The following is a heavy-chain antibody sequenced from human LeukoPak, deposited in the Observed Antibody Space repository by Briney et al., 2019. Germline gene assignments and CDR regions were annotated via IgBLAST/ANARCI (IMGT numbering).Heavy chain of an antibody. CDR3: ARALGYCSSTSCALDY. CDR1: GFTFSSYA. CDR2: ISSNGGST. D-gene: IGHD2-2*01. Sequence: GGSLRLSCAASGFTFSSYAMHWVRQAPGKGLEYVSAISSNGGSTDYADSVKGRFTISRDNSKNTLYLQMGSLRAEDMAMYYCARALGYCSSTSCALDYWGQGTLVTVSS. J-gene: IGHJ4*02. V-gene: IGHV3-64*02.